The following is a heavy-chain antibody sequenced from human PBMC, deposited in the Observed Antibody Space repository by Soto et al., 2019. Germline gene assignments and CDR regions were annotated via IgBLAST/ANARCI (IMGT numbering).Heavy chain of an antibody. CDR2: ISGSGGST. CDR3: AKSPGYSSGPVRFDY. J-gene: IGHJ4*02. Sequence: PGGSLRLSCAASGFTFSSYAMSGVRQARGKGLEWVSAISGSGGSTYYADSVKGRVTISRDNSKNTLYLQMNSLRDEDTAVYYCAKSPGYSSGPVRFDYWGQGTLVTVSS. V-gene: IGHV3-23*01. CDR1: GFTFSSYA. D-gene: IGHD6-19*01.